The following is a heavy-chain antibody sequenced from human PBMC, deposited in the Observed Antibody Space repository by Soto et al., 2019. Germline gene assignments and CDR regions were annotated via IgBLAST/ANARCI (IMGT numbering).Heavy chain of an antibody. Sequence: QVQLVQSGAEVRQPASSVKVSCKTSGGTFSSYAISWVRQAPGQGLEWMGGIVPIVDTATYAQKFQGRVTITADESTGTAYMELSRLRSDDTAVYYCVRVVAIPGYPDYWCQGTLVTVSS. D-gene: IGHD5-12*01. CDR1: GGTFSSYA. J-gene: IGHJ4*02. CDR2: IVPIVDTA. V-gene: IGHV1-69*12. CDR3: VRVVAIPGYPDY.